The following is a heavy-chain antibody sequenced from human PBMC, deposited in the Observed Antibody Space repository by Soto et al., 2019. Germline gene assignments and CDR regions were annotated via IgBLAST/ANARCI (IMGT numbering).Heavy chain of an antibody. J-gene: IGHJ6*02. CDR1: GYTFTSYA. Sequence: ASVKVSCKASGYTFTSYAISWVRQAPGQGLEWMGWISAYNGNTNYAQKLQGRVTMTTDTSTSTAYMELRSLRSDDTAVYYCASYHLNSYYYGMDVWGQGTTVTVSS. CDR3: ASYHLNSYYYGMDV. CDR2: ISAYNGNT. V-gene: IGHV1-18*01.